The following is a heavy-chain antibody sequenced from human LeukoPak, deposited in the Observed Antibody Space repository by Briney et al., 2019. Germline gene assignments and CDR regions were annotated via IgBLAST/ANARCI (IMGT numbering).Heavy chain of an antibody. J-gene: IGHJ4*02. V-gene: IGHV1-2*06. CDR1: GYTFTGYY. D-gene: IGHD2-2*03. CDR3: ARVGYCSSTSCYPYYFDY. Sequence: ASVKVSCKASGYTFTGYYMHWVRQAPGQGLEWMGRINPNSGGTNYAQKFQGRVTMTRDTSISTAYMELRSLRSDDTAVYYCARVGYCSSTSCYPYYFDYWGQGALVTVSS. CDR2: INPNSGGT.